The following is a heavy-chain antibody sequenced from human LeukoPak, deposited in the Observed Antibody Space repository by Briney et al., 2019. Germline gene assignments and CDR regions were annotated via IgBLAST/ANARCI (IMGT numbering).Heavy chain of an antibody. CDR3: ARVGGSGSPFSY. V-gene: IGHV3-30*02. Sequence: GGSLRLSCAASGFTFSSYWMSWVRQAPGKGLEWVAFIRYDGSNKYYADSVKGRFTISRDNSKNTLYLQMNSLRAEDTAVYYCARVGGSGSPFSYWGQGTLVTVSS. J-gene: IGHJ4*02. CDR1: GFTFSSYW. D-gene: IGHD3-10*01. CDR2: IRYDGSNK.